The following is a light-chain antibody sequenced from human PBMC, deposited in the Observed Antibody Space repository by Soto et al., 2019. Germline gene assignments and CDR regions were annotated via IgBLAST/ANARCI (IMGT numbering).Light chain of an antibody. CDR2: EVS. Sequence: QSVLTQPPSASGSPGQSVTISCTGTSSDVGGYNYVSWYQQHPGKAPKLMIYEVSKRPSGVPDRFSGSKSGNTAYLTVSGLQAEDEAGYYGSSYAGSNNLVFGGGTKLTVL. CDR3: SSYAGSNNLV. V-gene: IGLV2-8*01. J-gene: IGLJ2*01. CDR1: SSDVGGYNY.